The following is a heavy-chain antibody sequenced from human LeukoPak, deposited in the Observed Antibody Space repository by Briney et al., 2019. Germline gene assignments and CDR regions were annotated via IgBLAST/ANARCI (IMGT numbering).Heavy chain of an antibody. V-gene: IGHV4-38-2*02. CDR2: IYHSGST. D-gene: IGHD2-2*01. CDR1: GYSISSGYY. CDR3: ARAPGYCSSTSCFWFDY. J-gene: IGHJ4*02. Sequence: SETLSLTCTVSGYSISSGYYWGWIRQPPGKGLEWIGSIYHSGSTYYNPSLKSRVTISVDTSKNQFSLKLSSVTAADTAVYYCARAPGYCSSTSCFWFDYWGQGTLVTVSS.